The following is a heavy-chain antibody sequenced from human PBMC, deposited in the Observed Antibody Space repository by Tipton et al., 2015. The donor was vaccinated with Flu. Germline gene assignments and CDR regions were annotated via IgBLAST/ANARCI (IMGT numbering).Heavy chain of an antibody. V-gene: IGHV5-51*03. CDR3: VRPATAYNSDDY. D-gene: IGHD6-25*01. Sequence: QLVQSGADVKKPGESLKISCKGSGYIFTNYWIGWVRQMPGKGLEWMGMIYPGDSDIRYGPSSQGQVTMSVDNSIGTVDLQWGSLETSDTAVYYCVRPATAYNSDDYWGQGILVTVSS. CDR1: GYIFTNYW. J-gene: IGHJ4*02. CDR2: IYPGDSDI.